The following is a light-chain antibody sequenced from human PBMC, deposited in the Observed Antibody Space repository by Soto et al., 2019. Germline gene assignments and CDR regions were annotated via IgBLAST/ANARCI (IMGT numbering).Light chain of an antibody. CDR2: GAS. J-gene: IGKJ1*01. V-gene: IGKV3-15*01. Sequence: EIVMTQSPATLSVSPGERATLSCRASQSVSSNLAWYQQKHGQAPRLLIYGASTRATGIPARFSGSGSGTEFTLTISSLQSEDFAVYYCQQYNNWPQRTFGQGTKVEIK. CDR1: QSVSSN. CDR3: QQYNNWPQRT.